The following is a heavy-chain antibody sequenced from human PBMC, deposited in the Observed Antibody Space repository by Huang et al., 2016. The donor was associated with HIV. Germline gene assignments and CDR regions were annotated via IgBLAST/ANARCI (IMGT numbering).Heavy chain of an antibody. Sequence: QVRLHQWGTGVLKPSETLSLKCAVYGGSFNGHFWTWIRQSPGKGLEWIGEIDHRGTTSSNPSLKSRVTMSLDTSKSQFYLNLTSVTATDTATYYCATPRMTEGNSDSTWSYFDSWCQGTPVIVSS. CDR2: IDHRGTT. D-gene: IGHD2-21*02. CDR1: GGSFNGHF. CDR3: ATPRMTEGNSDSTWSYFDS. J-gene: IGHJ4*02. V-gene: IGHV4-34*01.